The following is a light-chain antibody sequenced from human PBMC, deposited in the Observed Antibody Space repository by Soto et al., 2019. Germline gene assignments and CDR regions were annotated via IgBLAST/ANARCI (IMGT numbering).Light chain of an antibody. CDR2: DVS. Sequence: QSALTQPRSVSGSPGQSVTISCTGSSSDAGGYNYVSWYQHHPGKAPKLMIYDVSKRPTGVPDRFSGSKSGNTASLTISGLQAEDEADYYCCSYAGASTYVFATGTKVTVL. V-gene: IGLV2-11*01. CDR1: SSDAGGYNY. CDR3: CSYAGASTYV. J-gene: IGLJ1*01.